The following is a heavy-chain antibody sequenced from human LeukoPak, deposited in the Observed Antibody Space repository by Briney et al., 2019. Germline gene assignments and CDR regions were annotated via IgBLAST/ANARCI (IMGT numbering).Heavy chain of an antibody. J-gene: IGHJ3*02. D-gene: IGHD5-12*01. CDR1: GGSISSYY. CDR2: IYYSGST. Sequence: SETLSLTCTVSGGSISSYYWSWIRQPPGKGLEWIGYIYYSGSTNYNPSLKSRVTISVDTSKNQFSLKLSSVTAADTAVYYCASSGRGGAPGVFDIGAKGKMVTVFS. CDR3: ASSGRGGAPGVFDI. V-gene: IGHV4-59*01.